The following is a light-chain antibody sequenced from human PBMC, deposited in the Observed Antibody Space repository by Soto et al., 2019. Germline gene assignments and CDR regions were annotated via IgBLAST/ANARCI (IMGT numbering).Light chain of an antibody. J-gene: IGKJ2*01. CDR2: GAS. CDR1: QSVTTDF. V-gene: IGKV3-20*01. CDR3: QQYGDSLL. Sequence: EIVLTQSPDTLSLSPGERATLSCRASQSVTTDFLAWYQQKPGQAPRLLIYGASSRATGIPDRFSGSGSGTDFTLTISRLEPEDFAVYYCQQYGDSLLVGQGTKLEIK.